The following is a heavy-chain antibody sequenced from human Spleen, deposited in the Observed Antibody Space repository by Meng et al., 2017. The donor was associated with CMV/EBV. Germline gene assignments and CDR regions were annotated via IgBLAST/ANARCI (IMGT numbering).Heavy chain of an antibody. D-gene: IGHD3-22*01. CDR2: IYHSGST. Sequence: SETLSLTCTVSGGSVSSGNYYWSWIRQPPGKGREWIGYIYHSGSTYYSPSLGSRITISVDTSKNQFSLKLTSVTAADTAVYYCARGPDSSGYYYFASWGQGMLVTVSS. V-gene: IGHV4-30-4*08. J-gene: IGHJ4*02. CDR3: ARGPDSSGYYYFAS. CDR1: GGSVSSGNYY.